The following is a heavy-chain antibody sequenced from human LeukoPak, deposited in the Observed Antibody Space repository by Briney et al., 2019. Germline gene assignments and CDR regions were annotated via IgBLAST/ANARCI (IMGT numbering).Heavy chain of an antibody. V-gene: IGHV3-30*18. J-gene: IGHJ4*02. D-gene: IGHD4-23*01. CDR3: AKVPVTTGVQG. Sequence: GRSLRLSCAASGFTFSSYGMHWVRQAPGKGLEWVAVISYDGSNKYYADSVKGRFTISRDNSKNTLYLQMNSLRAEDTAVYYCAKVPVTTGVQGWGQGTLVTVSS. CDR2: ISYDGSNK. CDR1: GFTFSSYG.